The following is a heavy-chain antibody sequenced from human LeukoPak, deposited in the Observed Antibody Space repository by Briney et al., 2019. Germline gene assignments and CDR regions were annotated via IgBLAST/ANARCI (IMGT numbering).Heavy chain of an antibody. D-gene: IGHD1-26*01. CDR2: IYYSGST. Sequence: SETLSLTCTVSGGSISSSSYEWGWVREPRGRGREWSGYIYYSGSTNYNPSLKSPVTISVDTSTTQFSLKLSSVTAAATAVYYCARGDVGATTGFDYWGQGTLVTVSS. J-gene: IGHJ4*02. CDR3: ARGDVGATTGFDY. V-gene: IGHV4-61*05. CDR1: GGSISSSSYE.